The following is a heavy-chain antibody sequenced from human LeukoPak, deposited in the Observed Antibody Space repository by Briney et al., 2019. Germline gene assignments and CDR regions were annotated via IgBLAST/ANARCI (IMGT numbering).Heavy chain of an antibody. Sequence: ASVKVSCKVSGYTLTELSMHWVRQAPGKGLEWMGGFDPEDGETIYAQKFQGRVTMTEDTSTDTAYMELSSLRSEDTAVYNCATPSLWHPHILDYWGQGTLVTVSP. J-gene: IGHJ4*02. CDR3: ATPSLWHPHILDY. CDR2: FDPEDGET. V-gene: IGHV1-24*01. CDR1: GYTLTELS. D-gene: IGHD2-21*01.